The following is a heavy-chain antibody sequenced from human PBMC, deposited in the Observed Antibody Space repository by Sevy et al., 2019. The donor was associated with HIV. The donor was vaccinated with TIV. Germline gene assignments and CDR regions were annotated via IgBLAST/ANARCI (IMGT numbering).Heavy chain of an antibody. J-gene: IGHJ4*02. Sequence: SETLSLTCTVSGGSITSLYWNWIRQPPGKGLEWVANIYYNGHINYNPSLKSRFTFSLDTSKNQLSLRLSSVTAADTAMYYCAGENAWGRGYSWGQGTLVTVSS. CDR2: IYYNGHI. CDR3: AGENAWGRGYS. D-gene: IGHD1-26*01. V-gene: IGHV4-59*08. CDR1: GGSITSLY.